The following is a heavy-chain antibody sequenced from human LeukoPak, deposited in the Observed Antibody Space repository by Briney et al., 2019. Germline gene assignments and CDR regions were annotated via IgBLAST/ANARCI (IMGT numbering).Heavy chain of an antibody. Sequence: GGSLRLSCAASGFTFNIFGMHLVRQVPGNGLQRVSVLWADGNTAQYADSVKGRFTISRDSSENTLYLQMNSLRSEDTAVYYCVKESAADATFHFDYWGQGTLVTVSS. D-gene: IGHD6-13*01. J-gene: IGHJ4*02. V-gene: IGHV3-33*06. CDR3: VKESAADATFHFDY. CDR1: GFTFNIFG. CDR2: LWADGNTA.